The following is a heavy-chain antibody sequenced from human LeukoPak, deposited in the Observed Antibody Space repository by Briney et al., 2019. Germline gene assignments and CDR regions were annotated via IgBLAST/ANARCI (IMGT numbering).Heavy chain of an antibody. CDR1: GGSFSGYY. J-gene: IGHJ4*02. D-gene: IGHD3-22*01. CDR2: INHSGST. CDR3: ARALRDYGSSGYYLGAFNY. V-gene: IGHV4-34*01. Sequence: SETLSLTCAVYGGSFSGYYWNWLRQPPGKGLEGVGDINHSGSTNYNPSLKSRVTISVDTSKNQFSLKLSSLAAADTAVYYCARALRDYGSSGYYLGAFNYWGQGTLVTVSS.